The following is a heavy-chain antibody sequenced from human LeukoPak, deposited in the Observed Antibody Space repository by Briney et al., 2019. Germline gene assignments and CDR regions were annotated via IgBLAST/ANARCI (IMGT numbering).Heavy chain of an antibody. V-gene: IGHV1-69*04. D-gene: IGHD1-14*01. Sequence: GASLKVSCKSSDDTLASYGISWVRQAPGQGLEWMGRIIPILGIANYAQKFQGRVTITADKSTSTAYMELSSLRSEDTAEYYCARGYGNTSGMDVWGQGTTVTVSS. CDR3: ARGYGNTSGMDV. CDR1: DDTLASYG. CDR2: IIPILGIA. J-gene: IGHJ6*02.